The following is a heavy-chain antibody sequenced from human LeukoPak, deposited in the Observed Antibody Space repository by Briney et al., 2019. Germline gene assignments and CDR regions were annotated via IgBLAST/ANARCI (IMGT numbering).Heavy chain of an antibody. J-gene: IGHJ6*03. CDR3: ARVLFWSGHYRGLTGGYMDV. V-gene: IGHV3-53*01. CDR2: IYSGGST. D-gene: IGHD3-3*01. Sequence: GGSLRLSCAASGFTVSSNYMSWVRQAPGKGLEWVSVIYSGGSTYYADSVKGRFTISRDNAKNSLYLQMNSLRAEDTAVYYCARVLFWSGHYRGLTGGYMDVWGKGTTVTVSS. CDR1: GFTVSSNY.